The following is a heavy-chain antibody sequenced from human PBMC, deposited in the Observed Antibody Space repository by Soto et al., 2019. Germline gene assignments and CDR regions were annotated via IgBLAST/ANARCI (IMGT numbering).Heavy chain of an antibody. J-gene: IGHJ3*02. CDR1: GFTFSSYW. Sequence: HPGGSLRLSCAASGFTFSSYWMSWVRQAPGKGLEWVANIKQDGSEKYYVDSVKGRFTISRDNAKNSLFLQMNNLGADDTALYYCVKEKVPTFLHAFDIWGQGTMVTVSS. CDR3: VKEKVPTFLHAFDI. V-gene: IGHV3-7*01. CDR2: IKQDGSEK. D-gene: IGHD3-16*01.